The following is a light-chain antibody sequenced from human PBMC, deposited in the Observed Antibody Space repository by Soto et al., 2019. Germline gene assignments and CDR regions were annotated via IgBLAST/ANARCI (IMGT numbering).Light chain of an antibody. J-gene: IGKJ1*01. CDR1: QTIINW. V-gene: IGKV1-5*03. CDR2: KAS. Sequence: DIQMTQSPSTLSASVGDRVTITCRASQTIINWLAWYQQKPGKAPKLLIYKASTLEGEVPSRFSGSGSETEFTLTINSLQPDDSATYYCQQYHTYWWTFXQGTKVDIK. CDR3: QQYHTYWWT.